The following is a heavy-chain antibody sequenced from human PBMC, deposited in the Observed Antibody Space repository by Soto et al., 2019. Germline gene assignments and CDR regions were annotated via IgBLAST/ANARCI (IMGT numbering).Heavy chain of an antibody. CDR2: INHSGST. CDR3: ARGRSGWLTQYYYYYYGMDV. CDR1: GGSFSGYY. Sequence: SETLSLTCAVYGGSFSGYYWSWIRQPPGKGLEWIGEINHSGSTNYSPSLKSRVTISVDTSKNQFSLKLSSVTAADTAVYYCARGRSGWLTQYYYYYYGMDVWGQGTTVTVYS. V-gene: IGHV4-34*01. D-gene: IGHD6-19*01. J-gene: IGHJ6*02.